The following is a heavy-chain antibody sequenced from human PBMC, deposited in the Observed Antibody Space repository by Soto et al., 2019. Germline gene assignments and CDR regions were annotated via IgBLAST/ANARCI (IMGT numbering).Heavy chain of an antibody. CDR1: GFSLSNARMG. J-gene: IGHJ5*01. D-gene: IGHD3-3*01. CDR2: IFSNDEK. CDR3: AQIPSYYDVRFDS. V-gene: IGHV2-26*01. Sequence: QVTLKESGPVLVNPTETLTLTCTVSGFSLSNARMGVSWIRQPPGKALEWLAHIFSNDEKSYSTSLKSSLTISTDTSKSQVVLTMTNMDPVDTATYYCAQIPSYYDVRFDSWGQGTLVNVSS.